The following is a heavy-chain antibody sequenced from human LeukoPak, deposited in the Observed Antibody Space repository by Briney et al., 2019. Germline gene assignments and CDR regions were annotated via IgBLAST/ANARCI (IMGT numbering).Heavy chain of an antibody. V-gene: IGHV4-30-2*01. J-gene: IGHJ5*02. CDR2: IYHSGST. CDR1: GGSISSGGYS. Sequence: PSETLSLTCAVSGGSISSGGYSWSWIRQPPGKGLEWIGYIYHSGSTYYNPSLKSRVTISVDRSKDQFSLKLSSVTAADTAVYYCARNGGYCSSTSCYNNWFDPWGQGTLVTVSS. D-gene: IGHD2-2*02. CDR3: ARNGGYCSSTSCYNNWFDP.